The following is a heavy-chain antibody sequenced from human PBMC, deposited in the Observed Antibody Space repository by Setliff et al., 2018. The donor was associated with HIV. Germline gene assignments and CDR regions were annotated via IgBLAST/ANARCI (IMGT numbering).Heavy chain of an antibody. CDR1: GFTFSDYY. J-gene: IGHJ6*03. D-gene: IGHD3-10*01. CDR3: ARMTLIRGVIISYMDV. Sequence: GGSLRLSCAASGFTFSDYYMSWIRQAPGKGLEWVSYVSSSGTTKWYADSVTGRFTTSRDNAKNSLYLQMNSLRAADTAVYYCARMTLIRGVIISYMDVWGKGTTVTVSS. V-gene: IGHV3-11*04. CDR2: VSSSGTTK.